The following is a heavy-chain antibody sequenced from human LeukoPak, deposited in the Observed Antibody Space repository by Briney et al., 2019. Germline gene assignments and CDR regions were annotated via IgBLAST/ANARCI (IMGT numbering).Heavy chain of an antibody. CDR3: ARVLSLDY. CDR1: GFTFSDYA. D-gene: IGHD3-22*01. J-gene: IGHJ4*02. Sequence: GGSLRLSCAASGFTFSDYAMTWVRQAPGKGLEWVSGISGSGDGSTYADSVKGRFTISRDNAKNTLYLQMNSLRAEDTAVYYCARVLSLDYWGQGTLVTVSS. CDR2: ISGSGDGS. V-gene: IGHV3-23*01.